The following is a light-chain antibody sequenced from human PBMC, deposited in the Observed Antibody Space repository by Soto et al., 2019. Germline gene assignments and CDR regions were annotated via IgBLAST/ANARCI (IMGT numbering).Light chain of an antibody. CDR1: NIGSKS. Sequence: YELTQPPSVSVAPGKTARITCGGNNIGSKSVHWYQQKPGQAPVLVIYYDSDRPSGIPERFSGSNSGNTATLTISRVQAGDEADYYCQVWDSSSDPVVFGGGTKVTVL. CDR3: QVWDSSSDPVV. CDR2: YDS. V-gene: IGLV3-21*04. J-gene: IGLJ2*01.